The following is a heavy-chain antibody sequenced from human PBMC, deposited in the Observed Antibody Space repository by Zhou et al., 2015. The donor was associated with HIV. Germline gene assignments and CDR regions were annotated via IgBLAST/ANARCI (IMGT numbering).Heavy chain of an antibody. Sequence: QVQLVESGGGVVQPGRSLRLSCAASGFTFSSYGMHWVRQAPGKGLEWVAVISYDGSNKYYADSVKGRFTISRDNSKNTLYLQMNSLRAEDTAVYYCARVSGGNPGVDYWGQGTLVTGLL. CDR1: GFTFSSYG. CDR3: ARVSGGNPGVDY. CDR2: ISYDGSNK. J-gene: IGHJ4*02. V-gene: IGHV3-30*03. D-gene: IGHD4-23*01.